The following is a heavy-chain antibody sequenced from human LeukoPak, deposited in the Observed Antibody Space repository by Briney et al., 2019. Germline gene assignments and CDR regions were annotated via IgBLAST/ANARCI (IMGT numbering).Heavy chain of an antibody. CDR1: GGSISSSSYY. D-gene: IGHD3-10*01. CDR2: INHSGST. Sequence: SETLSLTCTVSGGSISSSSYYWGWIRQPPGKGLEWIGEINHSGSTNYNPSLKSRVTISVDTSKNQFSLKLSSVTAADTAVYYCARRRFGARRNWFDPWGQGTLVTVSS. V-gene: IGHV4-39*07. J-gene: IGHJ5*02. CDR3: ARRRFGARRNWFDP.